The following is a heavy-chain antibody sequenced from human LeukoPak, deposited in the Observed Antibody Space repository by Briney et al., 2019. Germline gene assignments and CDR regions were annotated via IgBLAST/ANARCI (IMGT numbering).Heavy chain of an antibody. V-gene: IGHV4-39*07. J-gene: IGHJ4*02. Sequence: WVRQPPGKGLEWIGSIYYSGSTYYNPSLKSRVTISVDTSKNQFSLKLSSVTAADTAVYYCTRDARVVGATWFDYWGQGTLVTVSS. D-gene: IGHD1-26*01. CDR3: TRDARVVGATWFDY. CDR2: IYYSGST.